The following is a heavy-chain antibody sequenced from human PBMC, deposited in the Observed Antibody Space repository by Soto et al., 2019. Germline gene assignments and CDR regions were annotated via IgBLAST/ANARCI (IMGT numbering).Heavy chain of an antibody. CDR2: INHSGST. Sequence: SETLSLTCAVYGGSFSGYYWSWIRQPPGKGLEWIGEINHSGSTNYNPSLKSRVTISVDTSKNQFSMKLSSVTAADTAVYYCARGRGSGWYTYCGQGTLVTVS. J-gene: IGHJ4*02. D-gene: IGHD6-19*01. V-gene: IGHV4-34*01. CDR1: GGSFSGYY. CDR3: ARGRGSGWYTY.